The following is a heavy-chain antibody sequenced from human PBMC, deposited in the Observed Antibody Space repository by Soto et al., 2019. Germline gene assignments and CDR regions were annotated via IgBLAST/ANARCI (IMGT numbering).Heavy chain of an antibody. Sequence: EVQLVESGGGLVKPGGSLRLSCAASGFTFSSYSMNWVRQAPGKGLEWVSSISSSSSYIYYADSVKGRFTISRDNAKNSLYLQMNSLRAEDTAVYYCARDYVGNPGAFDIWGQGTMVTVSS. J-gene: IGHJ3*02. CDR1: GFTFSSYS. D-gene: IGHD3-16*01. CDR2: ISSSSSYI. V-gene: IGHV3-21*01. CDR3: ARDYVGNPGAFDI.